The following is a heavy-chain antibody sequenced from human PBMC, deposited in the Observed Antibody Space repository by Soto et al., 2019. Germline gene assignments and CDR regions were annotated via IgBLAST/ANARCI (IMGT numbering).Heavy chain of an antibody. J-gene: IGHJ3*02. CDR3: GSDFRGGAGAYAI. Sequence: EVQLLESGGGLVQPGGSLRLSCAASGFSFSTHAMNWVRQAPGKGLEWVSIVNDVADTTYYAESVKGRFTISRDNSKKILYLQMDSVRGEDTAVYYCGSDFRGGAGAYAIWGQGTAVTVSS. CDR2: VNDVADTT. V-gene: IGHV3-23*01. CDR1: GFSFSTHA. D-gene: IGHD2-2*01.